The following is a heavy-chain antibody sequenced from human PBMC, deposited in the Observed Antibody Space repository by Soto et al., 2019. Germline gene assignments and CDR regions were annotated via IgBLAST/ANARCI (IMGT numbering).Heavy chain of an antibody. V-gene: IGHV5-51*01. CDR1: GYSFTSYW. CDR2: IYPGDSDT. Sequence: PGESLKISCKGSGYSFTSYWIGWVRQMPGKGLEWMGIIYPGDSDTRYSPSFQGQVTISADKSISTAYLQWSSLKASDTAMYYCARSTADGGRGCPGLRENYYYYYMDVWGKGTTVTVSS. J-gene: IGHJ6*03. CDR3: ARSTADGGRGCPGLRENYYYYYMDV. D-gene: IGHD5-12*01.